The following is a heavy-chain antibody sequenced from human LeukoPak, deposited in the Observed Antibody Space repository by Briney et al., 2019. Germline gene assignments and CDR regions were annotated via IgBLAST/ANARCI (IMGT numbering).Heavy chain of an antibody. CDR1: GYTFTSYG. Sequence: ASVKVSCKAPGYTFTSYGISWVRQAPGQGLEWMGWISAYSGNTNYAQKLQGSVTMTTDRSTSTAYMELSSLRSDDTAVYYCARAGHCSGGSCYPGRFDYWGQGTLVTVSS. D-gene: IGHD2-15*01. J-gene: IGHJ4*02. V-gene: IGHV1-18*01. CDR2: ISAYSGNT. CDR3: ARAGHCSGGSCYPGRFDY.